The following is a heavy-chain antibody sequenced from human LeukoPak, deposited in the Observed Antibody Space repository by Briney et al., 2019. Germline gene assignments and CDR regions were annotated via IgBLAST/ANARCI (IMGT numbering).Heavy chain of an antibody. CDR1: GYRFTSYW. Sequence: GESLQISCKGSGYRFTSYWIGWVRQMPGKGLEWMGVIYPGDSDTRYSPSFQGQVTISADKSISTAYLQWSSLKASDTAMYYCARQVTVRSNCDYWGQGTLVTVSS. J-gene: IGHJ4*02. V-gene: IGHV5-51*01. CDR3: ARQVTVRSNCDY. CDR2: IYPGDSDT.